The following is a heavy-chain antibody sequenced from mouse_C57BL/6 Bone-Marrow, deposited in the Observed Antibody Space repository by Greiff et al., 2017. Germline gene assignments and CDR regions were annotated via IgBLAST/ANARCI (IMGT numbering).Heavy chain of an antibody. J-gene: IGHJ2*01. D-gene: IGHD3-3*01. CDR3: ARRTGY. V-gene: IGHV1-59*01. CDR1: GYTFTSYW. CDR2: IDPSDSYT. Sequence: QVHVKQPGAELVRPGTSVKLSCKASGYTFTSYWMHWVKQRPGQGLEWIGVIDPSDSYTNYNQKFKGKATLTVDTSSSTAYMQLSSLTSEDSAVYYCARRTGYWGQGTTLTVSS.